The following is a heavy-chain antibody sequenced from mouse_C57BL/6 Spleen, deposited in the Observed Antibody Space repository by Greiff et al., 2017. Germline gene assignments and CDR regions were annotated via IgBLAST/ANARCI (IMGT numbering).Heavy chain of an antibody. CDR1: GYSFTDYN. V-gene: IGHV1-39*01. Sequence: VQLQQSGPELVKPGASVKISCKASGYSFTDYNMNWVKQSNGKSLEWIGVINPNYGTTSYNQKFKGKATLTVDQSSSTAYMQLNSLTSEDSAVYYCARKVYYDYDEGGFAYWGQGTLVTVSA. J-gene: IGHJ3*01. CDR2: INPNYGTT. CDR3: ARKVYYDYDEGGFAY. D-gene: IGHD2-4*01.